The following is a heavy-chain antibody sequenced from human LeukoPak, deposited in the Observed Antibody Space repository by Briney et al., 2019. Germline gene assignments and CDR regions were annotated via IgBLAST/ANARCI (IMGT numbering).Heavy chain of an antibody. V-gene: IGHV1-2*02. CDR2: INPNSGGT. Sequence: GASVKVSCKASGGTFSSYAISWVRQAPGQGLEWMGWINPNSGGTNYAQKFQGRVTMTRDTSISTAYMELSRLRSDDTAVYYCARAPNYDILTGYSDFGYWGQGTLVTVSS. CDR1: GGTFSSYA. J-gene: IGHJ4*02. D-gene: IGHD3-9*01. CDR3: ARAPNYDILTGYSDFGY.